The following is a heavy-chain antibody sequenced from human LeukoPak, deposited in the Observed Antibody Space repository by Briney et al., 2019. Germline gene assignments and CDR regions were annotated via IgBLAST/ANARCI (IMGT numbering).Heavy chain of an antibody. D-gene: IGHD3-3*01. J-gene: IGHJ6*02. CDR2: ISSSGSTI. V-gene: IGHV3-11*01. CDR3: ARDGGFDFWSGYYYYGMDV. Sequence: PGGSLRLSCAASGFTFSDYYMSWIRQAPGKGLEWVSYISSSGSTIYYADSVKGRFTISRDNAKNSLYLQMNSLRAEDTAVCYCARDGGFDFWSGYYYYGMDVWGQGTTVTVSS. CDR1: GFTFSDYY.